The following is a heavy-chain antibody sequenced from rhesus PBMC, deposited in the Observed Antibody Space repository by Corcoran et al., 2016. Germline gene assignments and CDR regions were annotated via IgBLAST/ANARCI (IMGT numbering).Heavy chain of an antibody. D-gene: IGHD1-44*01. V-gene: IGHV3S4*01. CDR3: TRELDSGYWYY. CDR2: ISNTGKTI. Sequence: EVQLVESGGGLVQPGGSLRLSCAASGFTFSSYDMSWVRQSLGKGLVCVSSISNTGKTIYYAYAVKGRFTISRDNAKNSLSLQMNRLKTEDTAVYYCTRELDSGYWYYWGQGVLVTVSS. J-gene: IGHJ4*01. CDR1: GFTFSSYD.